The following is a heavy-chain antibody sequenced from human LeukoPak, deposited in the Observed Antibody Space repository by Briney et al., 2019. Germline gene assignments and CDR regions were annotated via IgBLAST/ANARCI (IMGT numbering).Heavy chain of an antibody. CDR1: GFTFSSYA. V-gene: IGHV3-23*01. CDR2: ISGSGGST. D-gene: IGHD5-18*01. Sequence: GGSLRLSSAASGFTFSSYAMSWVRQAPGKGLEWVSAISGSGGSTYYADSVKGRFTISRDNSKNTLYLQMNSLRAEDTAVYYCARPGIQLWSMYYFDYWGQGTLVTVSS. J-gene: IGHJ4*02. CDR3: ARPGIQLWSMYYFDY.